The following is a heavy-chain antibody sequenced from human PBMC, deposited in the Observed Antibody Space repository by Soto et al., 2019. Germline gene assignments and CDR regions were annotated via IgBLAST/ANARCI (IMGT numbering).Heavy chain of an antibody. V-gene: IGHV3-7*03. CDR2: IKQDGSEK. J-gene: IGHJ3*02. CDR3: LNDDSNIQAFDI. CDR1: GFTFSSYW. D-gene: IGHD3-22*01. Sequence: VGSLRLSCAASGFTFSSYWMSWVRQAPGKGLEWVANIKQDGSEKYYVDSVKGRFTISRDNAKNSLYLQMNSLRAEDTAVYYCLNDDSNIQAFDIWGQGTMVTVSS.